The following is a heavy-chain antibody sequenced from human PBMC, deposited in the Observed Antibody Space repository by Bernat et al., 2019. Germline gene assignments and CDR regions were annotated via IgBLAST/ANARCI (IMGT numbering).Heavy chain of an antibody. D-gene: IGHD3-10*01. CDR3: ARVRSYYRRGNAFDI. Sequence: EVQLLESGGGLVQPGGSLRLSCAASGFTFSSYAMSWVRQAPGKGLEWVSAISGSGGSTYYADSVKGRFTISRDNSKNTLYLQMNSLRVEDTAVYYCARVRSYYRRGNAFDIWGQGTMVTVSS. CDR2: ISGSGGST. CDR1: GFTFSSYA. J-gene: IGHJ3*02. V-gene: IGHV3-23*01.